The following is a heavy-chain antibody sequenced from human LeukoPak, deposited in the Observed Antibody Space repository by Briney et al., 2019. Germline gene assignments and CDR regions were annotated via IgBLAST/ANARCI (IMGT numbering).Heavy chain of an antibody. CDR2: FDPEDGET. J-gene: IGHJ4*02. V-gene: IGHV1-24*01. Sequence: GASVKVSCKVSGYTLTELSMHWVRQAPGKGLEWMGGFDPEDGETIYAQKFQGRVTMTEDTSTDTAYMELSSLRSEDTAVYYCATTTPHRRSGYYQAAFDYWGQGTLVTVSS. CDR3: ATTTPHRRSGYYQAAFDY. D-gene: IGHD3-22*01. CDR1: GYTLTELS.